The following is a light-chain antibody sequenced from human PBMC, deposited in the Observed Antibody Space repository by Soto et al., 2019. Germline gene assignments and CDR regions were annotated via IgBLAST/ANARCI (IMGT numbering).Light chain of an antibody. CDR1: SSDVGGYNY. J-gene: IGLJ2*01. CDR3: SSYTSSSTLVV. V-gene: IGLV2-14*01. CDR2: GDS. Sequence: QSALTQPASVSGSPGQSITISCTGTSSDVGGYNYVSWYQQHPGKAPKLMIYGDSKRPSGVSNRFSGSKSGNTASLTISGLQAEDEADYYCSSYTSSSTLVVFGGGTKVTVL.